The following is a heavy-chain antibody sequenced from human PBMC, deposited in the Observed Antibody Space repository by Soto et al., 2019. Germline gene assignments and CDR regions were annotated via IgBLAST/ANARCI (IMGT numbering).Heavy chain of an antibody. CDR2: IYSDGST. J-gene: IGHJ4*02. D-gene: IGHD3-10*02. CDR3: ARDNSMLGAPFDY. CDR1: GFIVSWTS. V-gene: IGHV3-53*01. Sequence: GRSLRPSCVASGFIVSWTSVSWVRQSPGEGLEWVSLIYSDGSTHYIDSVKGRFTISRDTSKNTLSLQMNGLKVEDTALYYCARDNSMLGAPFDYWGQGTLVTVSS.